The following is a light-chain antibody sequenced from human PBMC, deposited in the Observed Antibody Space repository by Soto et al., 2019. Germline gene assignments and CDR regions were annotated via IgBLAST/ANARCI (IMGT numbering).Light chain of an antibody. Sequence: QSVLTQPASVSGSPGQSITISCTRTSSDVGGYNFVSWYQQHPGKAPKLMIYEVSNRPSGVSTRFSGSKSGNTASLTISGLQAEDEADYYCSSYTSSGTQVFGGGTKLTVL. J-gene: IGLJ2*01. CDR3: SSYTSSGTQV. CDR1: SSDVGGYNF. V-gene: IGLV2-14*01. CDR2: EVS.